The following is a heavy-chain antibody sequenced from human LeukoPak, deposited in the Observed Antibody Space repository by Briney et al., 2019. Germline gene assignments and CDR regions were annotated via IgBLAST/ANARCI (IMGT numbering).Heavy chain of an antibody. Sequence: PSGTLSLTYTVSGGSISNYWWSWIRQPPGKGLEWIGYVFDSGGTNYNPSLKSRVTISVDTSKKQFSLKLSSVTAADTAVYYCARGYSSSWNYFDYWGQGTLVTVSS. V-gene: IGHV4-59*01. CDR3: ARGYSSSWNYFDY. J-gene: IGHJ4*02. CDR2: VFDSGGT. D-gene: IGHD6-13*01. CDR1: GGSISNYW.